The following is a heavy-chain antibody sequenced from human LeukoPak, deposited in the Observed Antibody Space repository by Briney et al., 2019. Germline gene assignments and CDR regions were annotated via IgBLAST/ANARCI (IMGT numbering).Heavy chain of an antibody. J-gene: IGHJ4*02. CDR3: ALNSTGYYYDY. V-gene: IGHV3-43D*04. CDR2: IRWDCGST. CDR1: GFTFDDYA. Sequence: GGSLRLSCAASGFTFDDYAMHWVRQAPGKGLEWVSLIRWDCGSTYYADSVKGRFIISRDNSKNSLYLQMNSLRPEDTALYYCALNSTGYYYDYWGQGTLVTVSS. D-gene: IGHD3-22*01.